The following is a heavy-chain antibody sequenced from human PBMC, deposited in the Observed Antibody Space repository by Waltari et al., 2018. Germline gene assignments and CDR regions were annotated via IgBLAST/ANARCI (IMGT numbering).Heavy chain of an antibody. V-gene: IGHV5-51*01. D-gene: IGHD5-12*01. Sequence: EVQLVQSGAEVKKPGESLKISCKGSGYSFTSYWIGWVRQMPGKGLEWRGIIYPGDSDTRYSPSFQGQGTISADKSISTAYLQWSSLKASDTAMYYCARQSGYDLNYYYGMDVWGQGTTVTVSS. J-gene: IGHJ6*02. CDR3: ARQSGYDLNYYYGMDV. CDR2: IYPGDSDT. CDR1: GYSFTSYW.